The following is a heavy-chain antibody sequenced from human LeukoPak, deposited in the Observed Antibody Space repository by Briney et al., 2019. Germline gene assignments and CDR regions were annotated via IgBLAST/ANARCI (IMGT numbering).Heavy chain of an antibody. J-gene: IGHJ4*02. V-gene: IGHV4-39*07. CDR1: GGSISSSSYY. Sequence: PSETLSLTCTVSGGSISSSSYYWGWIRQPPGKGLEWIGSIYYSGSTYYNPSLKSRVTIPVDTSKNQFSLKLSSVTAADTAVYYCARSPQTYSGSYLRVSTPLSGGHFDYWGQGTLVTVSS. D-gene: IGHD1-26*01. CDR2: IYYSGST. CDR3: ARSPQTYSGSYLRVSTPLSGGHFDY.